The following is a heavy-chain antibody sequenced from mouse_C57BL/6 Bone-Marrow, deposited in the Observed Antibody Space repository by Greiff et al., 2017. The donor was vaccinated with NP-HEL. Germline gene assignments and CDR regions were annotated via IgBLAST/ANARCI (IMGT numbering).Heavy chain of an antibody. J-gene: IGHJ4*01. CDR1: GYAFTNYL. CDR2: INPGSGGT. Sequence: VQLQQSGAELVRPGTSVKVSCKASGYAFTNYLIEWVKQRPGQGLEWIGVINPGSGGTNYNEKFKGKATLTADKASSTAYMQLSSLTSEYSAVYFCARGGGLYYGSSSYAMDYWGQGTSVTVSS. CDR3: ARGGGLYYGSSSYAMDY. V-gene: IGHV1-54*01. D-gene: IGHD1-1*01.